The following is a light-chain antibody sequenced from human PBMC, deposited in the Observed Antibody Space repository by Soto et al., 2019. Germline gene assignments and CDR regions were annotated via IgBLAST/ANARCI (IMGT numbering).Light chain of an antibody. V-gene: IGLV1-51*01. CDR3: GTWDSSLSAVV. J-gene: IGLJ2*01. CDR1: SSNIGNNY. Sequence: QSVLTQPPSVSAAPGQKVTISGSGSSSNIGNNYVSWYQQLPGTAPKLLIYDNSERPSGIPDRFSGSKSGTSATLGITGLQTGDEAGYYCGTWDSSLSAVVFGGGTKVTVL. CDR2: DNS.